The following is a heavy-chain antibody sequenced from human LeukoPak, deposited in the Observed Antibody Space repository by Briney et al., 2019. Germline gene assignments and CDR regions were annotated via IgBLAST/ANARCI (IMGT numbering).Heavy chain of an antibody. CDR2: TFYSGST. J-gene: IGHJ6*03. V-gene: IGHV4-59*12. Sequence: SETLSLTCTVSGGSISSYYWSWIRQPPGKGLEWIGYTFYSGSTNYNPSLKSRVTISVDTSKNQFSLKLSSVTAADTAVYYCARGALQYCSGGSCPIYYYYYMDVWGKGTTVTVSS. CDR1: GGSISSYY. CDR3: ARGALQYCSGGSCPIYYYYYMDV. D-gene: IGHD2-15*01.